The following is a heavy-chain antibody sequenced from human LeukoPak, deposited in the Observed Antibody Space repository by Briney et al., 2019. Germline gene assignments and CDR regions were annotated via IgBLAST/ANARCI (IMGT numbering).Heavy chain of an antibody. CDR1: GYTFTGYY. J-gene: IGHJ5*02. CDR2: INPNSGGT. D-gene: IGHD4-17*01. V-gene: IGHV1-2*02. Sequence: ASVKVSCKASGYTFTGYYMHWVRQAPGQGLEWMGWINPNSGGTNYAQKFQGRVTMTRDTSISTAYMELSRLRSDDTAVYYCARDLHGDSNNWFDPWGQGTLVTVSS. CDR3: ARDLHGDSNNWFDP.